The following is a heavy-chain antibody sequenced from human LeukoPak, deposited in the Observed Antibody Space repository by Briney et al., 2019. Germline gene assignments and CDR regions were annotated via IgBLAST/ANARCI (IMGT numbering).Heavy chain of an antibody. CDR2: IYYSGST. V-gene: IGHV4-30-4*08. CDR1: GGSISSGDYY. Sequence: SETLSLTCTVSGGSISSGDYYWSWIRQPPGKGLEWIGYIYYSGSTYYNPSLKSRVTISVDTSKNQFSLKLSSVTAADTAVYYCARAGSSSWYVGHYMDVWGKGTTVTVSS. J-gene: IGHJ6*03. CDR3: ARAGSSSWYVGHYMDV. D-gene: IGHD6-13*01.